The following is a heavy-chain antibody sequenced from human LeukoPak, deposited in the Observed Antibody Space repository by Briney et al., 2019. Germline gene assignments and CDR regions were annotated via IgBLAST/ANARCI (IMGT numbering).Heavy chain of an antibody. D-gene: IGHD2-15*01. J-gene: IGHJ4*02. CDR3: ASNAVAGGVDY. V-gene: IGHV3-9*01. Sequence: SLRLSCAASGFTFDDYAMHWVRHAPGEGLEWVSGISWNSGSIGYADSVKGRFTISRDNAKNSLYLQMNSLRAEDTALYYCASNAVAGGVDYWGQGTLVTVSS. CDR2: ISWNSGSI. CDR1: GFTFDDYA.